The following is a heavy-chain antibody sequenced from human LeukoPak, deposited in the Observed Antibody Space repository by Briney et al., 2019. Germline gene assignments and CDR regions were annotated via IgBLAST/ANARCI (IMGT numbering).Heavy chain of an antibody. J-gene: IGHJ4*02. CDR1: GYTFTNFP. D-gene: IGHD3-10*01. V-gene: IGHV1-3*01. Sequence: GASVKVSCKASGYTFTNFPTYWVRQAPGQRLEWMGWINAGNGDTKYSQKFQGRVTITRDTSASTAFMELRSLRSEDTAVYYCARDRAGQLDYWGQGTLVTVSS. CDR2: INAGNGDT. CDR3: ARDRAGQLDY.